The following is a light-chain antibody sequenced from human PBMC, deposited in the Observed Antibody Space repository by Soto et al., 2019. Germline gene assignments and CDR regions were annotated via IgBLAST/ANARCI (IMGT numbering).Light chain of an antibody. CDR1: SSNIGAGYA. Sequence: QSVLTQAPSVSGAPGQRVTISCTGGSSNIGAGYAVNWYQQLPGRAPKLLIYGNTNRPSGVPDRFSGSKSGNTASLTISGLQAEDEAEYYCSSYRSIGSLVFGTGTNVTVL. CDR3: SSYRSIGSLV. CDR2: GNT. V-gene: IGLV1-40*01. J-gene: IGLJ1*01.